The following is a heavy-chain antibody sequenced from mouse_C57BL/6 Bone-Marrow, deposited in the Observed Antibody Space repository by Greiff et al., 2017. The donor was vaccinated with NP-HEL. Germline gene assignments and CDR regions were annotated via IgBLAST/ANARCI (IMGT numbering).Heavy chain of an antibody. CDR3: TSIYYDYFDY. J-gene: IGHJ2*01. CDR2: ISSGGDYI. D-gene: IGHD2-4*01. Sequence: EVKLVESGEGLVKPGGSLKLSCAASGFTFSSYAMSWVRQTPEKRLEWVAYISSGGDYIYYADTVKGRFTISRDNARDTLYLQMSSLKSEDTAMYYCTSIYYDYFDYWGQGTTLTVSS. V-gene: IGHV5-9-1*02. CDR1: GFTFSSYA.